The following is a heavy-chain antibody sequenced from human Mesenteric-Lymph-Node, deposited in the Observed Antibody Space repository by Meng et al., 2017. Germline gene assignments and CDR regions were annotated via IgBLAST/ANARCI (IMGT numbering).Heavy chain of an antibody. D-gene: IGHD6-19*01. J-gene: IGHJ4*02. CDR2: IYYSGST. CDR1: GGSVSRGGYY. V-gene: IGHV4-31*03. Sequence: QVRLQDSGPGLVNPSRTLSLPCTVSGGSVSRGGYYWTWIRQHPGKGLEWFGHIYYSGSTFYNPSLKRRVIISIDTSKNQFSLNLRSVTAADTAVYYCARVSSGWDYFDYWGQGTLVTVPS. CDR3: ARVSSGWDYFDY.